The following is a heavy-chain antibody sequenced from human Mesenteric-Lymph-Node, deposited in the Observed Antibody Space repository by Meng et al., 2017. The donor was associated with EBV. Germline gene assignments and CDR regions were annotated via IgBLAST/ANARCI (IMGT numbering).Heavy chain of an antibody. D-gene: IGHD1-1*01. CDR1: GGTFSSYA. CDR2: IIPIFGTA. CDR3: ARDRGLERNDGIDY. J-gene: IGHJ4*02. Sequence: QVQLGRAGAEVKKPGSSVKVSCKASGGTFSSYAISWVRQAPGQGLEWMGGIIPIFGTANYAQKFQGRVTITADKSTSTAYMELSSLRSEDTAVYYCARDRGLERNDGIDYWGQGTLVTVSS. V-gene: IGHV1-69*06.